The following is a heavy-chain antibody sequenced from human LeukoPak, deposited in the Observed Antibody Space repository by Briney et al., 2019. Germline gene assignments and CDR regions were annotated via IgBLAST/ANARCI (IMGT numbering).Heavy chain of an antibody. Sequence: SETLSLTCAVYGGSFSGYYWSWIRQPAGKGLEWIGRIYTSGSTNYNPSLKSRVTMSVDTSKNQFSLKLSSVTAADTAVYYCARPFMGGDAFDIWGQGTMVTVSS. CDR1: GGSFSGYY. J-gene: IGHJ3*02. CDR2: IYTSGST. V-gene: IGHV4-59*10. D-gene: IGHD3-16*01. CDR3: ARPFMGGDAFDI.